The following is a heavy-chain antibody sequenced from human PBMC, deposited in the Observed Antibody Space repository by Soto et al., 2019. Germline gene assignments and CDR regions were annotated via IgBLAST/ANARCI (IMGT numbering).Heavy chain of an antibody. Sequence: LRVSCAASGFNFGVFGMHWVRQAPGKGLEWLSVLSYEGSEEYYADSVRGRFTISRDNSKNTLFLQMDSLRVDDTGVYYCALTRRSSLLEVAGPGFEYWGQGTLVTVSS. CDR3: ALTRRSSLLEVAGPGFEY. CDR1: GFNFGVFG. D-gene: IGHD6-19*01. J-gene: IGHJ4*02. CDR2: LSYEGSEE. V-gene: IGHV3-30*03.